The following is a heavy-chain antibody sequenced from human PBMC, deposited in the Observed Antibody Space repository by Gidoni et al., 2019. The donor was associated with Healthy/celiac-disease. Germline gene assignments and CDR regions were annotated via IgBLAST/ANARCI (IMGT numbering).Heavy chain of an antibody. CDR2: IWYDGSNK. CDR1: GFTFSSYG. D-gene: IGHD3-16*02. J-gene: IGHJ4*02. CDR3: AREDRLPLDY. V-gene: IGHV3-33*01. Sequence: QVQLVESGGGVVQPGRSLRLSCAASGFTFSSYGMHGVRQAPGKGLEWVAVIWYDGSNKYYADSGKGRFTISRDNSKNTLYLQMNSRRAEDTAVYYCAREDRLPLDYWGQGTLVTVSS.